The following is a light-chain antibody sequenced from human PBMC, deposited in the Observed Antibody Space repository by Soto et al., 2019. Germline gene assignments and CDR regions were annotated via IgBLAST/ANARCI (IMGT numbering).Light chain of an antibody. CDR2: DAS. Sequence: DIQMTQSPSSLSASVGDRVTITCQASQDNSNYLNLYQQKPGKAPKLLIYDASNLETGVPSRFSGSGSGTDFTFTITSLQPEDIATYYCQQYKHLITFGQGTRLEIK. V-gene: IGKV1-33*01. CDR3: QQYKHLIT. CDR1: QDNSNY. J-gene: IGKJ5*01.